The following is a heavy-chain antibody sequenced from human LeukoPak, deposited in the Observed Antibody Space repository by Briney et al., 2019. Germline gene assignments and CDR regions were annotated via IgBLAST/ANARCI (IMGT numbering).Heavy chain of an antibody. Sequence: GGSLRLSCTASGFTFSDYYMTWLRQAPGKGLEWLLYVSTDSTYTNYADSVKGRFTISRDNAKSSLYLQLNSLTAEDTAVYYCTREGNWYFDLWGRGTLVTVSS. V-gene: IGHV3-11*05. J-gene: IGHJ2*01. CDR2: VSTDSTYT. CDR3: TREGNWYFDL. CDR1: GFTFSDYY.